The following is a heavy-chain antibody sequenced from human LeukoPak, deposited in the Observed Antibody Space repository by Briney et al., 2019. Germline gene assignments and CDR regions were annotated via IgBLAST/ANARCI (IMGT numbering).Heavy chain of an antibody. V-gene: IGHV4-59*12. CDR1: GGSISSYY. J-gene: IGHJ3*02. Sequence: SETLSLTCTVSGGSISSYYWSWIRQPPGKGLEWIGYIYYSGSTNYNPSLKSRVTISVDTSKNQFSLKLSPVTAADTAVYYCARFGSLGPDAFDIWGQGTMVTVSS. D-gene: IGHD7-27*01. CDR3: ARFGSLGPDAFDI. CDR2: IYYSGST.